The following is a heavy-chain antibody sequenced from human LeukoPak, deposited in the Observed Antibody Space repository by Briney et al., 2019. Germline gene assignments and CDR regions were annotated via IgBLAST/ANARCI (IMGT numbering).Heavy chain of an antibody. CDR1: GGSFSGYY. CDR2: INHSGST. V-gene: IGHV4-34*01. Sequence: SETLSLTCAVYGGSFSGYYWSWIRQPPGKGLEWIGEINHSGSTNYNPSLKSRVTISVDTSKNQFSLKLSSVTAADTAVYYCVRGGYDFWSGYYPNFDYWGQGTLVTVSS. D-gene: IGHD3-3*01. J-gene: IGHJ4*02. CDR3: VRGGYDFWSGYYPNFDY.